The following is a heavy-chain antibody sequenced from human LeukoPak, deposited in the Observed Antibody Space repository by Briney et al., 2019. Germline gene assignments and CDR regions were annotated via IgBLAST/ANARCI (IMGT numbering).Heavy chain of an antibody. D-gene: IGHD4-17*01. Sequence: ASVKVSCKASGYTFTGYYMHWVRQAPGQGLEWMGWINPNSGGTNYAQKFQGRVTMTRDTSISTAYMELSRLRSDDTAVYYCARTPDYGDYARGRPPFDYWGQGTLVTVSS. CDR2: INPNSGGT. CDR1: GYTFTGYY. J-gene: IGHJ4*02. V-gene: IGHV1-2*02. CDR3: ARTPDYGDYARGRPPFDY.